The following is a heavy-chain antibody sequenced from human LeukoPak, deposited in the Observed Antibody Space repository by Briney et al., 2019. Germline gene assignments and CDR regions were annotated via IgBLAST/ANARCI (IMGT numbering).Heavy chain of an antibody. CDR1: GYTFSSYG. J-gene: IGHJ4*02. Sequence: GASVKVSCKASGYTFSSYGISWVRQAPGQGLEWMGWINTYNGNTNYAQKLQGRVTMTTDTSTSTAYMELRSLRSGDTAVYYCARERGGYSYGDYWGQGTLVTVSS. CDR3: ARERGGYSYGDY. D-gene: IGHD5-18*01. V-gene: IGHV1-18*01. CDR2: INTYNGNT.